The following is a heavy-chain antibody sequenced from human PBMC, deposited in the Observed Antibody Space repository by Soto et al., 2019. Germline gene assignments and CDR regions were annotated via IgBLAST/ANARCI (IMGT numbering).Heavy chain of an antibody. Sequence: EVQLLESGGGLVQPGGSLRLSCAASGFTFSSYAMCWVRQAPGKGLEWVSSISVSGDRTFYADSVKGRFTISRDNSRNTLHLQMNSLRAEDTAVYYCAKDGDSLTRNKPLDYWGQGTLVTVSS. J-gene: IGHJ4*02. CDR2: ISVSGDRT. D-gene: IGHD2-2*01. CDR3: AKDGDSLTRNKPLDY. CDR1: GFTFSSYA. V-gene: IGHV3-23*01.